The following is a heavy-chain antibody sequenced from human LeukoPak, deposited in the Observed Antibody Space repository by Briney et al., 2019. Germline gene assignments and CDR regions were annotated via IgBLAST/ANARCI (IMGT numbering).Heavy chain of an antibody. D-gene: IGHD2-21*01. CDR3: ARGRYCGETTCSDFDS. CDR1: GYTFTDYN. Sequence: ASVKVSCTASGYTFTDYNMHWVRQDPGPGLEWMGWINPNSGGTDYAQKFQGRVTLIRDTSISTAYMELSRLTSDDTAVYYCARGRYCGETTCSDFDSWGQGTLVTVSS. CDR2: INPNSGGT. V-gene: IGHV1-2*02. J-gene: IGHJ4*02.